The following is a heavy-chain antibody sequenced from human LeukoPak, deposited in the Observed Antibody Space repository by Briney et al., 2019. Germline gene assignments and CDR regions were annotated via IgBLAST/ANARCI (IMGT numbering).Heavy chain of an antibody. CDR1: RFTFSSYW. Sequence: GGSLRLSCAASRFTFSSYWMSWVRQAPGKGLEWVANMKQDGREKYYVDSVKGRFTISRDNAKNSLYLQMNSLRAEDTAVYYCASSITVAPYYFDYWGQGTLVTVSS. CDR3: ASSITVAPYYFDY. V-gene: IGHV3-7*01. D-gene: IGHD6-19*01. J-gene: IGHJ4*02. CDR2: MKQDGREK.